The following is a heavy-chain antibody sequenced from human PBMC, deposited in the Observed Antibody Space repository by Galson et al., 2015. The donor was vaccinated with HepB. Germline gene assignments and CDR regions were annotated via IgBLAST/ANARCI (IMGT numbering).Heavy chain of an antibody. Sequence: SVKVSCKASGYTFTSYYMHWVRQAPGQGLEWMGIINPSGGSTSYAQKFQGRVTMTRDTSTSTVYMELSSLRSEDTAVYYCARVGIVGATRWTGYYFDYWGQGTLVTVSS. CDR1: GYTFTSYY. CDR3: ARVGIVGATRWTGYYFDY. CDR2: INPSGGST. D-gene: IGHD1-26*01. V-gene: IGHV1-46*01. J-gene: IGHJ4*02.